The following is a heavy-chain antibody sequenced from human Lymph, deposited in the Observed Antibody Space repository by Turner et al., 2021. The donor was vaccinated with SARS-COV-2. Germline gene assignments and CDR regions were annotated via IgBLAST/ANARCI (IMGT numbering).Heavy chain of an antibody. J-gene: IGHJ5*02. CDR1: GGSMNSNY. CDR2: IYNRGST. D-gene: IGHD2-21*02. Sequence: QVQLQESGPRLVNPLETLSLTCTVSGGSMNSNYWSWIRQPPGKRLEWIGYIYNRGSTNYNPSLKSRVTISVDTSKNQFSRKLTSVTAADTAIYYGARETVNNWVDPWGQGILVTVSS. CDR3: ARETVNNWVDP. V-gene: IGHV4-59*01.